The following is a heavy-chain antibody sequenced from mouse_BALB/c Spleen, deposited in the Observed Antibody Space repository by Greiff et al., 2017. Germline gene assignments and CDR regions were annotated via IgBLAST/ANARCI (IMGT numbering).Heavy chain of an antibody. CDR1: GFNIKDTY. V-gene: IGHV14-3*02. CDR3: ARYWDPYAMDY. D-gene: IGHD4-1*01. J-gene: IGHJ4*01. Sequence: EVQLQQSGAELVKPGASVKLSCTASGFNIKDTYLHWVKQRPEQGLEWIGRIDPANGNTKYDPKFQGKATITADTSSNTAYLQLSSLTSEDTAVYYCARYWDPYAMDYWGQGTSVTVSS. CDR2: IDPANGNT.